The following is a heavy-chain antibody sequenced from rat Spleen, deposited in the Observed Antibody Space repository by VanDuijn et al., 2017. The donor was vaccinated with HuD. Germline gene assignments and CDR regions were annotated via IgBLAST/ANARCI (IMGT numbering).Heavy chain of an antibody. CDR3: TSWDL. J-gene: IGHJ2*01. Sequence: QVQLKESGPGLVQPSQTLSLTCTVSGFSLTSTSISWVRQPPGKGLEWMGAIWSGGSTDYNSALKSRLSISRDTSKSQVFLRMNSLQTEDTAIYFCTSWDLWGQGVMVTVSS. CDR1: GFSLTSTS. D-gene: IGHD5-1*01. CDR2: IWSGGST. V-gene: IGHV2-1*01.